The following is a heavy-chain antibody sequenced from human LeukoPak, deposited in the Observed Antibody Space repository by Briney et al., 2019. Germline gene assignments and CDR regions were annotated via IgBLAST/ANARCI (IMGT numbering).Heavy chain of an antibody. Sequence: GGSLRLSCAASGFTFSTNWMHWVRQAPGKGLVWVSRINGDGSRTNYADSVEGRFTISRDNAKNTVYLQMNSLRAEDTAVYYCAREPKYYYGMDVWGQGTTVTVSS. J-gene: IGHJ6*02. CDR3: AREPKYYYGMDV. CDR1: GFTFSTNW. CDR2: INGDGSRT. V-gene: IGHV3-74*01.